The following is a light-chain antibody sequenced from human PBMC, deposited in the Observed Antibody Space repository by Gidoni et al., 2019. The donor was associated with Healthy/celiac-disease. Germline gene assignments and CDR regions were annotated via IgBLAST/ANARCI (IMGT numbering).Light chain of an antibody. CDR1: QGIRND. Sequence: DIQMTQSPSSLSAPVGARFTITCRASQGIRNDLGWYQQKPGKAPKRLIYAASSWQRGVPPRLSGRGSGTEFTLTISSLQPEDFATYYGLQHNSYPWTFGQGTKVEIK. CDR2: AAS. J-gene: IGKJ1*01. CDR3: LQHNSYPWT. V-gene: IGKV1-17*01.